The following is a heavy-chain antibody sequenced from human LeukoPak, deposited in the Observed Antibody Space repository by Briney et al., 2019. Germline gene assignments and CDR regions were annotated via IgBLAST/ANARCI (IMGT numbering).Heavy chain of an antibody. CDR3: AKDRDRDYYDSSGVWSFDI. V-gene: IGHV3-15*01. D-gene: IGHD3-22*01. J-gene: IGHJ3*02. Sequence: GGSLRLSCAASGFTFSNAWMSWVRQAPGKGLEWVGRIKSKTDGGTTDYAAPAKGRFTISRDDSKNTLYLQMNSLKTEDTAVYYCAKDRDRDYYDSSGVWSFDIWGQGTMVTVSS. CDR2: IKSKTDGGTT. CDR1: GFTFSNAW.